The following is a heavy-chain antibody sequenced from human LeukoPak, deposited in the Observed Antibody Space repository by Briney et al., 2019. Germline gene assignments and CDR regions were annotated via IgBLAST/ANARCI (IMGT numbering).Heavy chain of an antibody. CDR3: ASSYYDSSGYYRMSDY. Sequence: PGGSLRLSCAASGFTFSSYGMHWVRQAPGKGLEWVAVISYDGSNKYYADSVKGRFTISRDNAKNSLYLQMNSLRAEDTAVYYCASSYYDSSGYYRMSDYWGQGTLVTVSS. CDR1: GFTFSSYG. D-gene: IGHD3-22*01. J-gene: IGHJ4*02. V-gene: IGHV3-30*12. CDR2: ISYDGSNK.